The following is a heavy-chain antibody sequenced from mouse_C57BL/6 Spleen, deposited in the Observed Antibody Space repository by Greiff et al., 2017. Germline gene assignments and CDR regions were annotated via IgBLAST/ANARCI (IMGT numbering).Heavy chain of an antibody. J-gene: IGHJ3*01. D-gene: IGHD2-3*01. V-gene: IGHV1-80*01. Sequence: VQLKESGAELVKPGASVKISCKASGYAFSSYWMNWVKQRPGKGLEWIGQIYPGDGDTNYNGKFKGKATLTADKSSSTAYMQLSSLTSEDSAVYFCARFDGFGAWFAYWGQGTLVTVSA. CDR2: IYPGDGDT. CDR3: ARFDGFGAWFAY. CDR1: GYAFSSYW.